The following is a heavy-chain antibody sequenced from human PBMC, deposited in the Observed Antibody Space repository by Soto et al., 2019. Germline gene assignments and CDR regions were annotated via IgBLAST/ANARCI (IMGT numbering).Heavy chain of an antibody. CDR1: GGSISSHY. CDR3: AGGGWSLDL. CDR2: VYYSGST. D-gene: IGHD3-16*01. V-gene: IGHV4-59*08. Sequence: QVLLQESGPGLVKPSETLSLTCTVSGGSISSHYWSWIRQPPGKGLESIGYVYYSGSTYYNPSLKSRVTIAVDTSKNHFSLKLSSVTAADTAVYYWAGGGWSLDLWGRGTLVTVSS. J-gene: IGHJ2*01.